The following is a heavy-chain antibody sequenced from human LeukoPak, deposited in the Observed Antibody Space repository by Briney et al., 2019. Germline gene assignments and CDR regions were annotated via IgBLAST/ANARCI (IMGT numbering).Heavy chain of an antibody. Sequence: SETLSLTCTVSGYSISSGYYWGWIRQPPGKGLEWIGSIYHSGRTFYNPSLKSRVTISVDTSKNQFSLKLSSVTAADTAVYYCARGDFWSGPIDYWGQGTLVTVSS. CDR2: IYHSGRT. V-gene: IGHV4-38-2*02. D-gene: IGHD3-3*01. CDR3: ARGDFWSGPIDY. CDR1: GYSISSGYY. J-gene: IGHJ4*02.